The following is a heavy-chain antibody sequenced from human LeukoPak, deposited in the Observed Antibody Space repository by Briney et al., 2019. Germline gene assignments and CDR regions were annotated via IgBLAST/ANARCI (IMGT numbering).Heavy chain of an antibody. Sequence: GGSLRLSCAASGFTFSTFGMHWVRQAPGKGLEWVAVVWSDGNGKFHADSVKGRFTISRDNSKNTLYLQMNNLRAEDKAVYYCLRVLTVTFDSWGQGTLVTVSS. CDR2: VWSDGNGK. V-gene: IGHV3-33*01. J-gene: IGHJ4*02. CDR1: GFTFSTFG. D-gene: IGHD4-17*01. CDR3: LRVLTVTFDS.